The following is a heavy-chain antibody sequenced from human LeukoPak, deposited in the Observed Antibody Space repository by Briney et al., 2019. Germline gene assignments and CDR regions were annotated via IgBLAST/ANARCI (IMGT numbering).Heavy chain of an antibody. V-gene: IGHV4-38-2*02. CDR3: ARVNTVMATFDY. J-gene: IGHJ4*02. D-gene: IGHD4-11*01. CDR1: GYSISSAYY. Sequence: SETLSLTCTVSGYSISSAYYGGWIRQPPGKGLEWIATISHSGSTYYNPSLKSRVTISADTSQNQHSLKPSSVTAADTAVYYCARVNTVMATFDYWGQGTPVTVSS. CDR2: ISHSGST.